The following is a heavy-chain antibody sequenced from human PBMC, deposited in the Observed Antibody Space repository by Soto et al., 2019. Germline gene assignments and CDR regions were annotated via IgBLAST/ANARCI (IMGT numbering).Heavy chain of an antibody. D-gene: IGHD6-6*01. CDR1: GYTFTSYY. V-gene: IGHV1-18*04. CDR2: INTYNGNT. CDR3: ARPDISSSWFGP. Sequence: ASVKVSCKASGYTFTSYYMHWVRQAPGQGLEWMGWINTYNGNTNYAQKLQGRVTMTTDTSTSTVYMELRSLRSDDTAVYYCARPDISSSWFGPWGQGTLVTVSS. J-gene: IGHJ5*02.